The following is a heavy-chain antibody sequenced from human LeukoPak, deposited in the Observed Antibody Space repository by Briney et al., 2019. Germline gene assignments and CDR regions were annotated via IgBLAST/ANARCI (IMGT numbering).Heavy chain of an antibody. CDR3: AITGGPTVTAFDL. J-gene: IGHJ4*02. V-gene: IGHV3-7*02. Sequence: GGSLRLSCAASGFTFSRHWMTWVRQAPGKGLEWLATTNLDGGAEYYVDSVKGRFTISRDNAKSSLYLQMNSLRVEDTAVYYCAITGGPTVTAFDLWGQGILVTVSP. CDR1: GFTFSRHW. D-gene: IGHD4-17*01. CDR2: TNLDGGAE.